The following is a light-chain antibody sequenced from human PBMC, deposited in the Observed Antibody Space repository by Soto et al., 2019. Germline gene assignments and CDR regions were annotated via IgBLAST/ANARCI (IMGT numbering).Light chain of an antibody. J-gene: IGKJ5*01. CDR1: QSISSN. CDR3: QQRHMWPIT. CDR2: GAS. V-gene: IGKV3D-15*01. Sequence: EIVMTQSPATLSVSPGERATLSCRASQSISSNLAWYQQKPGQAPRLLIYGASIRATGIPDRFSGSGSGTDFTLTISSLEPEDSAVYYCQQRHMWPITFGQGTRLEIK.